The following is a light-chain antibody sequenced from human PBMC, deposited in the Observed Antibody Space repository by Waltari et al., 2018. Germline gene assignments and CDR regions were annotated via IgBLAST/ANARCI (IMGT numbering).Light chain of an antibody. V-gene: IGKV1-39*01. J-gene: IGKJ2*01. CDR1: QSIDTF. Sequence: DIQMTQSPSSLSASVGGRVAITCRASQSIDTFLNWYQQRPGKAPKVLIYTASTLGSGVPSRFSGSGSGTNFTLIIDSLQPEDFATYYCQQSFTTPTFGQGTKLEIK. CDR3: QQSFTTPT. CDR2: TAS.